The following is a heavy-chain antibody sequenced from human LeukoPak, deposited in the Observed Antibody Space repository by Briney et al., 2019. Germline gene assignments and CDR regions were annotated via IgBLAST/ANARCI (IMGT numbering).Heavy chain of an antibody. Sequence: PGGSLRLSCAASGFTFSSYSMMWVRQAPGKGLVWVSCINSDGINTSYADSVKGRFTISRDNAKNTLNLQMNSLRAEDTAVYYCARDLGQYYDTSDNWFDPWGQGTLVTVSS. V-gene: IGHV3-74*01. CDR3: ARDLGQYYDTSDNWFDP. J-gene: IGHJ5*02. CDR2: INSDGINT. CDR1: GFTFSSYS. D-gene: IGHD3-22*01.